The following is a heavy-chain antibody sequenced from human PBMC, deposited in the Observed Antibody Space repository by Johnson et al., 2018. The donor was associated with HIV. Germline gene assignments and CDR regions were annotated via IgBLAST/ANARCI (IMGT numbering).Heavy chain of an antibody. CDR1: GFTFSNYW. CDR2: INSDGTNT. CDR3: ASAYTANI. V-gene: IGHV3-74*01. Sequence: VQLAESGGGLVQPGGSLRLSCAASGFTFSNYWMHWVRQAPGKGLVWVSRINSDGTNTTYADSVKGRFTISRDNARNTLFLQMHSLRAEDTAVYYCASAYTANIWGQGTKVTVSS. J-gene: IGHJ3*02. D-gene: IGHD2-21*02.